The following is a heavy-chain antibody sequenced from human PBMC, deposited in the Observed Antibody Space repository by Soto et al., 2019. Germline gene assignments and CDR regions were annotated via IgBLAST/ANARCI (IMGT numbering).Heavy chain of an antibody. CDR2: ISYDGSNK. V-gene: IGHV3-30*18. D-gene: IGHD3-3*01. CDR3: AKDQGYDFWSGYYQPTYYYYGMDV. CDR1: GFTFSSYG. Sequence: PGGSLRLSCAASGFTFSSYGMHWVRQAPGKGLEWVAVISYDGSNKYYADSVKGRFTISRDNSKNTLYLQMNSLRAEDTAVYYCAKDQGYDFWSGYYQPTYYYYGMDVWGKGTTVTVSS. J-gene: IGHJ6*04.